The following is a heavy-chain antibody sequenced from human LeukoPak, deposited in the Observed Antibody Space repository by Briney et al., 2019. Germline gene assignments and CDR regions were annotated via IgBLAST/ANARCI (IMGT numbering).Heavy chain of an antibody. Sequence: SETLSLTCAVYGGSSSGYYWSWIRQPPGKGLEWIGEINHSGSTNYNPSLKSRVTISVDTSKNQFSLKLSSVTAADTAVYYCARGSVVVITPSEGYFDYWGQGTLVTVSS. V-gene: IGHV4-34*01. D-gene: IGHD3-22*01. J-gene: IGHJ4*02. CDR3: ARGSVVVITPSEGYFDY. CDR2: INHSGST. CDR1: GGSSSGYY.